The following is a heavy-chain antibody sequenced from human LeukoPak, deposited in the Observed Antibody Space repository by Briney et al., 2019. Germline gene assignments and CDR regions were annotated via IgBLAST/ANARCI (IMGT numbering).Heavy chain of an antibody. CDR3: TRRGRNNWGEGNDY. V-gene: IGHV4-59*08. Sequence: SETLSLTCTVSGGSISSYYWSWIRQPPGKGLEWIGYINDSGSTNSNSSLKSRVTMSVDTSKNQFSLKLSSVTAADTAVYYCTRRGRNNWGEGNDYWGQGTLVTVSS. CDR2: INDSGST. D-gene: IGHD1-1*01. CDR1: GGSISSYY. J-gene: IGHJ4*02.